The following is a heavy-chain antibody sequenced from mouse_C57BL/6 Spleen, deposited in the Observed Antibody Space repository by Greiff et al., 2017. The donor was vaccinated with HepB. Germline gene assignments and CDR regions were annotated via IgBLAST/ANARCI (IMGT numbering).Heavy chain of an antibody. D-gene: IGHD2-4*01. Sequence: EVQLQQSGPELVKPGASVKISCKASGYTFTDYYMNWVKQSHGKSLEWIGDITPNNGGTSYNQKFKGKATLTVDKSSSTADMELSSLTSEDAAVYYCARKKHNYYEYEGNAMDYWGQGTSVTVSS. V-gene: IGHV1-26*01. CDR1: GYTFTDYY. J-gene: IGHJ4*01. CDR2: ITPNNGGT. CDR3: ARKKHNYYEYEGNAMDY.